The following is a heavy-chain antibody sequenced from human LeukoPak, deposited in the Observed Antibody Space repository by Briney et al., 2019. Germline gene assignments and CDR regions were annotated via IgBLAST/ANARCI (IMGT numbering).Heavy chain of an antibody. J-gene: IGHJ3*02. V-gene: IGHV3-30*02. Sequence: GGSLRLSCAASGFPFSYYGMHWVRQAPGKGLEWVAFIRFDGNDKFYAGSVKGRFTISRDNAKNSLYLQMNSLRAEDTAMYFCATDRSQTSDSNGYYPDALNIWGQGTMVTVSS. CDR1: GFPFSYYG. CDR3: ATDRSQTSDSNGYYPDALNI. CDR2: IRFDGNDK. D-gene: IGHD3-22*01.